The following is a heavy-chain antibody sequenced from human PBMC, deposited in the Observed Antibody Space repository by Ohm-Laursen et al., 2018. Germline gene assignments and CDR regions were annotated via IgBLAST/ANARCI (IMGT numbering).Heavy chain of an antibody. Sequence: PGTLSLTCTVSGGSISSGGYFWSWVRQPPGKGLEWIGEINHSGSTTYNPSLKSRVTISVDTSKNQFSMKLSSVTAADTAVYYCARVGPDSSGYYSCGMDVWGQGTTVTVSS. CDR2: INHSGST. CDR1: GGSISSGGYF. J-gene: IGHJ6*02. D-gene: IGHD3-22*01. CDR3: ARVGPDSSGYYSCGMDV. V-gene: IGHV4-4*03.